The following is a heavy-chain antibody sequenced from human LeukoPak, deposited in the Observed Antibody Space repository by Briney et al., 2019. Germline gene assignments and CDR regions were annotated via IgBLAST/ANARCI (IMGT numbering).Heavy chain of an antibody. CDR2: IYYRGST. D-gene: IGHD3-22*01. CDR1: GGSINNYY. J-gene: IGHJ6*02. Sequence: NPSETLSLTCTVSGGSINNYYWSWIRQPPGKGLEWIGYIYYRGSTNYNPSLKSRVTFSVDTSKNQFSLKLNSVTAADTAVYYCARGPAYYYYDSSGYYSGYYYYGMDVWGQGTTVTVSS. V-gene: IGHV4-59*01. CDR3: ARGPAYYYYDSSGYYSGYYYYGMDV.